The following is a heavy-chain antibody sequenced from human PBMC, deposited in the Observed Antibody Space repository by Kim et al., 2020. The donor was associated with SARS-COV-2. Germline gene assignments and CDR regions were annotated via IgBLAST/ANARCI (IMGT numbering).Heavy chain of an antibody. CDR3: ARGQGGSYYNYDY. V-gene: IGHV3-74*01. CDR2: INSDGSST. J-gene: IGHJ4*02. CDR1: GFTFSSYW. D-gene: IGHD1-26*01. Sequence: GGSLRLSCAASGFTFSSYWMHWVRQAPGKGLVWVSRINSDGSSTSYADSVKGRFTISRDNAKNTLYLQMNSLRAEDTAVYYCARGQGGSYYNYDYCGQGTLVTVSS.